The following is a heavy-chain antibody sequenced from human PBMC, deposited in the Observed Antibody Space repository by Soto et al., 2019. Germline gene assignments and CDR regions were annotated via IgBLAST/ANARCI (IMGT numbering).Heavy chain of an antibody. CDR3: VSGGRSAYPPEDY. J-gene: IGHJ4*02. D-gene: IGHD6-19*01. V-gene: IGHV3-23*01. Sequence: PGGSLRLAGAASGFTFSSYAMHWVRQAPGKGLDWVSVISGSGESTFYADSVKGRFTISRDNSKNTLDLQMNSLRVEDAAVYFCVSGGRSAYPPEDYWGQGTLVTV. CDR2: ISGSGEST. CDR1: GFTFSSYA.